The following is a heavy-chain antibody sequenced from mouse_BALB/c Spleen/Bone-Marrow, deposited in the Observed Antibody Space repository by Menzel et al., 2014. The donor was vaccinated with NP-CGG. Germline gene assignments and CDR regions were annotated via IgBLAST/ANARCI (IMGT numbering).Heavy chain of an antibody. V-gene: IGHV3-8*02. J-gene: IGHJ1*01. CDR2: ISYRGTT. CDR3: ARTGFFDV. Sequence: EVQLQQSGPSLVKPSQTLSLTCSVTGDSITGGYWHWIRKLPGNKHECMGYISYRGTTYYNPSLKSRISITRDTSKNQYYLELNSVAAEDTATYYCARTGFFDVWGAGTTVTVSS. CDR1: GDSITGGY.